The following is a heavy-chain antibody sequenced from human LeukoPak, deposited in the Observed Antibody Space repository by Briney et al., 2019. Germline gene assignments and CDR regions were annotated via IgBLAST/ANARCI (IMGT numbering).Heavy chain of an antibody. Sequence: GGSLRLSCAASGFTFSSYSMNWVRQAPGKGLEWVSSISSSSSYIYYADSVKGRFTISRDNAKNSLYLQMNSLRAEDTAVYYCARDITTYYNGRQGAYWGQGTLVTVSS. J-gene: IGHJ4*02. CDR1: GFTFSSYS. V-gene: IGHV3-21*01. D-gene: IGHD1-26*01. CDR3: ARDITTYYNGRQGAY. CDR2: ISSSSSYI.